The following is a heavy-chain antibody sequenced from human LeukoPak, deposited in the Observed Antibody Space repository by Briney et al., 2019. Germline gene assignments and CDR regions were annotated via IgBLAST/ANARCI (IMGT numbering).Heavy chain of an antibody. Sequence: PGGSLRLSCAASGFTVSTNYMNWVRQTPGKGLEWVSAIHSAVITYYADSVKGRFTISRDNSKNTLYLQMNSLRVEDTAVYYCAKATAATTYFDHWGQGTRVTVSS. D-gene: IGHD6-25*01. CDR1: GFTVSTNY. CDR2: IHSAVIT. J-gene: IGHJ4*02. V-gene: IGHV3-53*01. CDR3: AKATAATTYFDH.